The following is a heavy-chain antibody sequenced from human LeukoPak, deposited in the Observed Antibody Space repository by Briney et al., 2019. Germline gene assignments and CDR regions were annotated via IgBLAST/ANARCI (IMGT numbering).Heavy chain of an antibody. CDR3: ARDHCSSTSCVTDAFDI. V-gene: IGHV3-30*03. D-gene: IGHD2-2*01. J-gene: IGHJ3*02. CDR1: GFTFSSYW. CDR2: ISYDGSNK. Sequence: GGSLRLSCAASGFTFSSYWMSWVRQAPGKGLEGVAVISYDGSNKYYADSVKGRFTISRDNSKNTLYLQMNSLRAEDTAVYYCARDHCSSTSCVTDAFDIWGQGTMVTVSS.